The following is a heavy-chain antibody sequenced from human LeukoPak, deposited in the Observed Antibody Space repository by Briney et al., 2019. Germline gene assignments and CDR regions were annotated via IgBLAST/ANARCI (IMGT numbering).Heavy chain of an antibody. Sequence: SETLSLTCAVSGGSISSGGYYWSWIRQPPGKGLEWIGYIYNSGSTSYNPSLKSRVTISVDTSKNQFSLKLTSVTAADTAIYYCAKLGYYDSSGYTFDYWGQGTLVTVSS. J-gene: IGHJ4*02. CDR2: IYNSGST. D-gene: IGHD3-22*01. V-gene: IGHV4-61*08. CDR3: AKLGYYDSSGYTFDY. CDR1: GGSISSGGYY.